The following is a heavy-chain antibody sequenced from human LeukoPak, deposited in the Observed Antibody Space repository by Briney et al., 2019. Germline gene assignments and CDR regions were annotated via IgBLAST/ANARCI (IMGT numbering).Heavy chain of an antibody. D-gene: IGHD3-10*01. Sequence: TSETLSLTCTVSGGSISSSSYYWGWIRQPPGKGLEWIGSIYYSGSTYYNPSLKSRVTISVDTSKNQFSLKLSSVTAADTAVYYCARGTGGSYYGSGRRHHFDYWGQGTLVTVSS. CDR1: GGSISSSSYY. J-gene: IGHJ4*02. V-gene: IGHV4-39*01. CDR3: ARGTGGSYYGSGRRHHFDY. CDR2: IYYSGST.